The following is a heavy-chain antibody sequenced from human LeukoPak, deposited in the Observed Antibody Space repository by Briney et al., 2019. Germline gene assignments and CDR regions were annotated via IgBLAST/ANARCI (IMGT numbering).Heavy chain of an antibody. CDR1: GGSFSGYY. Sequence: SETLSLTCAVYGGSFSGYYWSWIRQPPGKGLEWIGEINHSGSTNYNPSLKSRVTISVDTSKNQFSLKLSSVTAADTAVYYCARALTTVITSTTFDYWGQGTLVTVSS. CDR3: ARALTTVITSTTFDY. J-gene: IGHJ4*02. CDR2: INHSGST. V-gene: IGHV4-34*01. D-gene: IGHD4-17*01.